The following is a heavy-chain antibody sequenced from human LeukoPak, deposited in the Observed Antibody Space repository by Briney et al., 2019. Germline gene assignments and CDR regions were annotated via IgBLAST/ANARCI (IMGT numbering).Heavy chain of an antibody. J-gene: IGHJ4*02. Sequence: SETLSLTCTVSGGSISSYYWSWLRQPAGKGLEWIGRIYTSGSTNYNPSLKSRVTMSVDTSKNQFSLKLGSVTAADTAVYYCARDPVTYYDFWSGYRGPFDYWGQGTLVTVSS. D-gene: IGHD3-3*01. CDR2: IYTSGST. V-gene: IGHV4-4*07. CDR1: GGSISSYY. CDR3: ARDPVTYYDFWSGYRGPFDY.